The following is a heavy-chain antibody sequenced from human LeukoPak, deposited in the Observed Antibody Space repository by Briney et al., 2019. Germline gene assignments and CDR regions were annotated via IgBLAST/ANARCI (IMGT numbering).Heavy chain of an antibody. CDR1: GFTFSSYA. V-gene: IGHV3-33*08. CDR2: IWYDGSNK. CDR3: AKTPY. Sequence: GGSLRLSCEASGFTFSSYAMSWVRQAPGKGLEWVAVIWYDGSNKYYADSVKGRFTISRDNSKNTLYLQMNSLRAEDTAVYYCAKTPYWGQGTLVTVSS. J-gene: IGHJ4*02.